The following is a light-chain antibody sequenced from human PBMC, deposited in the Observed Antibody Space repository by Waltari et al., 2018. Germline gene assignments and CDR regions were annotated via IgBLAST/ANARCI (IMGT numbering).Light chain of an antibody. CDR1: QSVSSN. CDR3: HQYNNWPPWT. Sequence: EIVMTQSPASLSVSPGQRATLSCRASQSVSSNLAWYQQKPGQAPRLLIYGASTRATGIPARFSGSGSGTEFTLTISSLQSEDFAVYYCHQYNNWPPWTFGQGP. V-gene: IGKV3-15*01. J-gene: IGKJ1*01. CDR2: GAS.